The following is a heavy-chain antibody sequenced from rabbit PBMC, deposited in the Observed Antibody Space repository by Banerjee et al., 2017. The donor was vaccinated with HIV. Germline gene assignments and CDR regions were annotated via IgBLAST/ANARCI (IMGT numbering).Heavy chain of an antibody. CDR2: IYTLSGTT. J-gene: IGHJ4*01. CDR3: ARFIASFAGYGYANL. D-gene: IGHD6-1*01. CDR1: GFTISSSYW. Sequence: QEQLVEYGGDLVQPEGSLTLTCKASGFTISSSYWICWVRQAPGKGLELIACIYTLSGTTYYASWAKGRFTISKMPSTTVTLQMTSMTAADTATSFCARFIASFAGYGYANLWGPGTLVTVS. V-gene: IGHV1S45*01.